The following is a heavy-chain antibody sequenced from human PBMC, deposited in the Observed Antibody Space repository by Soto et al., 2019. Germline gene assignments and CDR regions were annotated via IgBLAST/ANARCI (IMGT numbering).Heavy chain of an antibody. V-gene: IGHV1-69*12. Sequence: QVQLVQSGAEVKKPGSSVKVSCKASGGTFSSYAISWVRQAPGQGLEWMGGIIPIFGTANYEQKVQGRGTLTADESTSTAYMELSSLRSEDTAVYYCARVLKKGEAYYYYGMDVWGQGTTVTVSS. CDR1: GGTFSSYA. J-gene: IGHJ6*02. D-gene: IGHD3-16*01. CDR3: ARVLKKGEAYYYYGMDV. CDR2: IIPIFGTA.